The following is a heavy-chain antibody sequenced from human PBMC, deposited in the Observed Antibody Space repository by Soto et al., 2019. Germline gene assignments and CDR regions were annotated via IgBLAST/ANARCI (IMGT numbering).Heavy chain of an antibody. J-gene: IGHJ3*02. CDR1: WFSLSTSVIF. V-gene: IGHV2-70*01. CDR3: ARDVMGAFDI. CDR2: IDWDDDK. D-gene: IGHD2-8*01. Sequence: SGPTLVNPTQTLTLTCTFSWFSLSTSVIFVSLILQPPGKSLEWLALIDWDDDKYYSTSLNTMLTISKYTSKNQVFLTMTNMYPXDTATYYCARDVMGAFDIWGQGKMVTVSS.